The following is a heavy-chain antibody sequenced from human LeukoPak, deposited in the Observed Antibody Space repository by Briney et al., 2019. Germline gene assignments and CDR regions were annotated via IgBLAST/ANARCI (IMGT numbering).Heavy chain of an antibody. Sequence: PGRSLRLSCAASGFTFSSYGMHWVRQAPGKGLEWVAVIWYDGSNKYYADSVEGRFTISRDNSKNTLYLQMNSLRAEDTAVYYCARDHSTVLFDYWGQGTLVTVSS. J-gene: IGHJ4*02. CDR3: ARDHSTVLFDY. D-gene: IGHD2/OR15-2a*01. V-gene: IGHV3-33*01. CDR1: GFTFSSYG. CDR2: IWYDGSNK.